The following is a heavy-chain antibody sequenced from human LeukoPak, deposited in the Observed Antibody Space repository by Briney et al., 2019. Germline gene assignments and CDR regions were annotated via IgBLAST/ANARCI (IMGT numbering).Heavy chain of an antibody. CDR3: ARGRSGSWYGPGSHRFDP. V-gene: IGHV4-34*01. D-gene: IGHD6-13*01. Sequence: SETLSLTCAVYGGSFSGYYWSWIRQPPGKGLEWIGEINHSGSTNYNPSLKSRVTISVDASKNQFSLKLSSVTAADTAVYYCARGRSGSWYGPGSHRFDPWGQGTLVTVSS. CDR2: INHSGST. J-gene: IGHJ5*02. CDR1: GGSFSGYY.